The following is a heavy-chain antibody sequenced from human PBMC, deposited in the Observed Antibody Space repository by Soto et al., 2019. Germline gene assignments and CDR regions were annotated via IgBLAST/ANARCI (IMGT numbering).Heavy chain of an antibody. Sequence: PGVSLKLSCAASGFIFNKSPMNWVRRAPGKGLQWVSYITSTSSYTYYADSVKGRFTISRDNAKNSLYLQLSSLRAEDTAVYYCASQMCTATSRHDVIYVRGQRTTVIVS. J-gene: IGHJ6*02. V-gene: IGHV3-21*01. D-gene: IGHD2-8*02. CDR3: ASQMCTATSRHDVIYV. CDR1: GFIFNKSP. CDR2: ITSTSSYT.